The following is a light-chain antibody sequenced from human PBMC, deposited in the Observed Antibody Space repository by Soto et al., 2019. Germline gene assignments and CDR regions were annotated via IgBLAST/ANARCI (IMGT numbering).Light chain of an antibody. CDR1: QSGNSN. CDR3: QQYNFWPPLT. V-gene: IGKV3-15*01. Sequence: EIVMTHSPATLSVSPGERATLSCRASQSGNSNLARYRQKPGQAPRLLTSDASTRATGAPARFSGSGSGTESTPTISSLRSEDSGIYYCQQYNFWPPLTFGGGTKVEIQ. J-gene: IGKJ4*01. CDR2: DAS.